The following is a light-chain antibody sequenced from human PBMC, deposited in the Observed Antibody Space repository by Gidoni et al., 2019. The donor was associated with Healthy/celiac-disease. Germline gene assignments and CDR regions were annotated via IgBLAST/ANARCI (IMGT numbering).Light chain of an antibody. V-gene: IGKV3-11*01. CDR1: QSVSSY. CDR3: QQRSNWRYT. Sequence: DIELTQSPATLSLSPGDRATLSCRASQSVSSYLAWYQQKPGQAPRLLIYDASNRATGIPARFSGSGSGTDFTLTISSLEPEDFAVYYCQQRSNWRYTFGQGTKLEIK. CDR2: DAS. J-gene: IGKJ2*01.